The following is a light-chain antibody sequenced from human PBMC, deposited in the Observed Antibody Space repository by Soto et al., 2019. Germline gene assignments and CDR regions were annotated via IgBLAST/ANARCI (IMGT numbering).Light chain of an antibody. Sequence: EIHMTQSPFTLCASLLGIVPITSRASQSISDWLAWYQQKPGKAPKVLIYKASSLESGVPSRFSGSGSGTEFTLTISSLQAEDVAVYYCQQYYSTPWTFGQGTKVDI. CDR2: KAS. J-gene: IGKJ1*01. CDR1: QSISDW. CDR3: QQYYSTPWT. V-gene: IGKV1-5*03.